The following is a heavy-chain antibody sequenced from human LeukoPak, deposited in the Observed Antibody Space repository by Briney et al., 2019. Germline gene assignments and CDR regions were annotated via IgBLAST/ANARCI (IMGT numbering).Heavy chain of an antibody. CDR1: GYTFTSYG. V-gene: IGHV1-69*05. Sequence: SVKVSCKASGYTFTSYGISWVRQAPGQGLEWMGGIIPIFGTANYAQKFQGRVTITTDESTSTAYMELSSLRSEDTAVYYCARTPYSSSWYKVFDYWGQGTLVTVSS. J-gene: IGHJ4*02. CDR3: ARTPYSSSWYKVFDY. D-gene: IGHD6-13*01. CDR2: IIPIFGTA.